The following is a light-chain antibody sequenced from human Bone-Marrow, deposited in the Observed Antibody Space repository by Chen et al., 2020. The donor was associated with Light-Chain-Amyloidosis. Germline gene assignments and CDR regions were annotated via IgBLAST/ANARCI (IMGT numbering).Light chain of an antibody. CDR3: SSYTITNTRV. J-gene: IGLJ1*01. CDR1: SSDVGGDNH. V-gene: IGLV2-14*01. Sequence: QSALTQPASVSGSPGQSITISCTGTSSDVGGDNHVSWYQQHPDKAPKLMIYEVTNRPSWVPARFSGSKSDNTASLTICGLQTEDEADYFCSSYTITNTRVFGSGTRVTVL. CDR2: EVT.